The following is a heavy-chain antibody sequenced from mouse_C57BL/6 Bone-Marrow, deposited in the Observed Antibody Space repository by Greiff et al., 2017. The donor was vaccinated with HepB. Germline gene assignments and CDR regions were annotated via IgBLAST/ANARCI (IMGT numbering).Heavy chain of an antibody. CDR1: GFSLTSYA. J-gene: IGHJ1*03. V-gene: IGHV2-9-1*01. CDR2: IWTGGGT. D-gene: IGHD1-1*01. Sequence: QVQLKESGPGLVAPSQSLSITCTVSGFSLTSYAISWVRQPPGKGLEWLGVIWTGGGTNYNSALKSRLSISKDNSKSQVFLKMNSLQTDDTARYYCARKRSYYGSSYGWYFDVWGTGTTVTVSS. CDR3: ARKRSYYGSSYGWYFDV.